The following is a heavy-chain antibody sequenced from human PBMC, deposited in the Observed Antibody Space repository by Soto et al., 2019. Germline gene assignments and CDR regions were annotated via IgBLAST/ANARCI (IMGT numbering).Heavy chain of an antibody. J-gene: IGHJ3*02. V-gene: IGHV1-3*01. CDR1: GYTVTSFS. D-gene: IGHD6-19*01. CDR3: AISEQWLKSGAFDN. Sequence: QVHLLQSGAEVKKPGASVKISCKASGYTVTSFSMQWVRQAPGQSLEWMGWINAGNGNTKYSQKFQNKVNISRDTSASIVYMELSSLRSEDTAVYYCAISEQWLKSGAFDNWGQGTQITVSS. CDR2: INAGNGNT.